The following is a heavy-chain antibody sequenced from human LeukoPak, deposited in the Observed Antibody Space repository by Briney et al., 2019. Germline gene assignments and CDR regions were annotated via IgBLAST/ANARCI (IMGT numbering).Heavy chain of an antibody. J-gene: IGHJ4*02. CDR2: ISAYNGNT. Sequence: ASVTVSFKASGYTFTSYGISWVRQAPGQGLEWMGWISAYNGNTNYAQKLQGRVTMTTDTSTSTAYMELRSLRSDDTAVYYCARLWFGEMRFDYWGQGTLVTVSS. CDR3: ARLWFGEMRFDY. D-gene: IGHD3-10*01. V-gene: IGHV1-18*01. CDR1: GYTFTSYG.